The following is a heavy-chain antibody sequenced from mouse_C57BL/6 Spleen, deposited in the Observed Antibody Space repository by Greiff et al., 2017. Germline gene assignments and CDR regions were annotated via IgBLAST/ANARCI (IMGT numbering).Heavy chain of an antibody. CDR3: ARAYGNFDY. J-gene: IGHJ2*01. CDR2: ISDGGSYT. CDR1: GFTFSSYA. V-gene: IGHV5-4*01. Sequence: EVQLVESGGGLVKPGGSLKLSCAASGFTFSSYAMSWVRQTPEKRLEWVATISDGGSYTYYPDNVKGRFTISRDNAKNNLYLQMSHLKSEDTAMYSCARAYGNFDYWGQGTTLTVSS. D-gene: IGHD2-1*01.